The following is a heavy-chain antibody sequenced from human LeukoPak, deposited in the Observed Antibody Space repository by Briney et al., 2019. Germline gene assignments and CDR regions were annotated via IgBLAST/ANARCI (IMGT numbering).Heavy chain of an antibody. D-gene: IGHD3-3*01. J-gene: IGHJ4*02. CDR1: GGSISSYY. V-gene: IGHV4-59*01. CDR3: ARGVSFSIFGVVITYFDY. CDR2: IYYSGST. Sequence: SETLSLTCTVSGGSISSYYWSWIRQPPGKGLEWIGYIYYSGSTNYNPSLKSRVTISVDTSKNQFSLKLSSVTAADTAVYYCARGVSFSIFGVVITYFDYWGQGTLVTVSS.